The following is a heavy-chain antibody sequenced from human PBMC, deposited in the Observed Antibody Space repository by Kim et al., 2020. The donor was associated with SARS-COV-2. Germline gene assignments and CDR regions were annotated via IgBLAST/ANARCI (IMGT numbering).Heavy chain of an antibody. CDR3: ARRSGTIFGVVKEYYFDY. D-gene: IGHD3-3*01. Sequence: KSRFTISVDTSKTQFSLKLSSVTAADTAVYYCARRSGTIFGVVKEYYFDYWGQGTLVTVSS. J-gene: IGHJ4*02. V-gene: IGHV4-34*01.